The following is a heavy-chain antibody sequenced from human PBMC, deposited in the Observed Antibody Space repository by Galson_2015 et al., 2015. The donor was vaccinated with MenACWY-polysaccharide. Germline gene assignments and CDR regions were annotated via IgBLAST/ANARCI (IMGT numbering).Heavy chain of an antibody. J-gene: IGHJ3*01. CDR3: AREGSRIVFHAFDV. D-gene: IGHD3-10*02. V-gene: IGHV3-33*01. Sequence: GLEWVAVIQYDGSQIVYADSVKGRFTISRDNSKNTLYLEMNSLRAEDTALYYCAREGSRIVFHAFDVWGQGTMVTVSS. CDR2: IQYDGSQI.